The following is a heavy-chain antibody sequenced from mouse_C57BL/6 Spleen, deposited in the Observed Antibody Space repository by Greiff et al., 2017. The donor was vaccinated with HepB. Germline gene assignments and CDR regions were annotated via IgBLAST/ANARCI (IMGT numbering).Heavy chain of an antibody. D-gene: IGHD1-1*01. Sequence: EVKLVDSGEGLVKPGGSLKLSCAASGFTFSSYAMSWVRQTPEKRLEWVAYISSGGDYIYYADTVKGRFTISRDNARNTLYLQMSSLKSEDTAMYYCTRDGDYYGSSYFAYWGQGTLVTVSA. CDR3: TRDGDYYGSSYFAY. J-gene: IGHJ3*01. CDR2: ISSGGDYI. V-gene: IGHV5-9-1*02. CDR1: GFTFSSYA.